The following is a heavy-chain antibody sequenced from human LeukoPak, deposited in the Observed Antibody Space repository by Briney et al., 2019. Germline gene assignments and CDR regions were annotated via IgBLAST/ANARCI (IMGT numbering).Heavy chain of an antibody. Sequence: PGRSLRLSCAASGFTFSSYGMHWVRQAPGKGLEWVAVIWYDGSNKYYADSVKGRFTISRDNSKNTLYLQMSSLRAEDTAVYYCAKDIYYYDSSGVDPGSYFDYWGQGTLVTVSS. D-gene: IGHD3-22*01. CDR3: AKDIYYYDSSGVDPGSYFDY. CDR1: GFTFSSYG. V-gene: IGHV3-33*06. J-gene: IGHJ4*02. CDR2: IWYDGSNK.